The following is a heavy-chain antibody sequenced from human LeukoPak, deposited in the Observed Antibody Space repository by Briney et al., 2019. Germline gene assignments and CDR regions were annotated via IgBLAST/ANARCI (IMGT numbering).Heavy chain of an antibody. CDR2: IIPIFGTA. Sequence: SVKVSCKASGGTFSSYAISWVRQAPGQGLEWMGGIIPIFGTANHAQKFQGRVTITTDESTSTAYMELSSLRSEDTAVYYCARSRIWKYCSSTSCYTGETGWFDPWGQGALVTVSS. CDR3: ARSRIWKYCSSTSCYTGETGWFDP. V-gene: IGHV1-69*05. D-gene: IGHD2-2*02. J-gene: IGHJ5*02. CDR1: GGTFSSYA.